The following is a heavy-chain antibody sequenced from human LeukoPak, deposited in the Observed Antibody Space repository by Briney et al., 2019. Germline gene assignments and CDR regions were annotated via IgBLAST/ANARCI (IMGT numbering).Heavy chain of an antibody. D-gene: IGHD5-18*01. Sequence: ASVKVSCKASGYTFTSYYMHWVRQAPGQGLEWMGIINPSGGSTSYAQKFQGRVTMTRDTSTSTVYMELSSLRSEDTAVYCCVHSYGLNDAFDIWGQGTMVTVSS. CDR2: INPSGGST. J-gene: IGHJ3*02. CDR3: VHSYGLNDAFDI. V-gene: IGHV1-46*01. CDR1: GYTFTSYY.